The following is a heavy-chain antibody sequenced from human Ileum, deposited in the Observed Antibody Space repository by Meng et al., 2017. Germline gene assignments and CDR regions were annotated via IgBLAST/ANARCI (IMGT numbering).Heavy chain of an antibody. CDR3: AREGDYNGGDY. CDR1: GYTFTTYG. D-gene: IGHD4-17*01. J-gene: IGHJ4*02. CDR2: MNTDKGNT. Sequence: QLVQSEEELKKPGPSVKVSCKASGYTFTTYGISWVRQAPGQGLEWMGWMNTDKGNTNYAQTFKGRVTMTRDTSTSKAYMELRSLRSDDTAVYYCAREGDYNGGDYWGQGTLVTVSS. V-gene: IGHV1-18*01.